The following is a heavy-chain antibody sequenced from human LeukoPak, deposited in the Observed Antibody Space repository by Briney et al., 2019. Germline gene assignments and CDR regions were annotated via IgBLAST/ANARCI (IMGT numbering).Heavy chain of an antibody. V-gene: IGHV4-39*01. CDR1: GGSISSSSYY. CDR3: ARHRTPLGYCSSTSCYSGYYFDY. D-gene: IGHD2-2*02. Sequence: PSETLSLTCTVSGGSISSSSYYWGWIRQPPGKGLEWIGSIYYSGSTYYNPSLKSRVTISVDTSKNQFSLKLSSVTAADTAVYYCARHRTPLGYCSSTSCYSGYYFDYWGQGTLVTVSS. CDR2: IYYSGST. J-gene: IGHJ4*02.